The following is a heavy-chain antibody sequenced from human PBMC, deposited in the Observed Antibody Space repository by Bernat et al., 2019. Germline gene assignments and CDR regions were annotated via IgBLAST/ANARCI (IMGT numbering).Heavy chain of an antibody. D-gene: IGHD6-6*01. CDR2: IYPGDSDT. Sequence: EVQLVQSGAEVKKPGESLKISCKASGYSFTSYWIGWVRQMPGKGLQWMGNIYPGDSDTTYSPSFQGQVTISVDYSITTAYLQWSSLKASDTATYYCARPVYSSSDAFDIWGQGTMVTVSS. CDR1: GYSFTSYW. CDR3: ARPVYSSSDAFDI. J-gene: IGHJ3*02. V-gene: IGHV5-51*01.